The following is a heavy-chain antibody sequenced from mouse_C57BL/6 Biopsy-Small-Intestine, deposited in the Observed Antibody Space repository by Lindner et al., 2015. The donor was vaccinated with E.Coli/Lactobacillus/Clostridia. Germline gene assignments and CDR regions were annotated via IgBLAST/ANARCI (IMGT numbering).Heavy chain of an antibody. CDR1: GFTFSDYG. V-gene: IGHV5-17*01. CDR3: ANRGRGYYAMDY. D-gene: IGHD3-3*01. Sequence: VQLQESGGGLVKPGGSLKLSCAASGFTFSDYGMHWVRQAPEKGLEWVAYISSGSSTIYYADTVKGRFTISRDNAKNTLFLQMTSLRSEDTAMYYCANRGRGYYAMDYWGQGTSVTVSS. J-gene: IGHJ4*01. CDR2: ISSGSSTI.